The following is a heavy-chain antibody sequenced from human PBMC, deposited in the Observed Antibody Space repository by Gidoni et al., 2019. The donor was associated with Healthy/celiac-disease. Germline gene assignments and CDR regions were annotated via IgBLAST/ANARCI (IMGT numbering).Heavy chain of an antibody. CDR1: GGSISSDY. CDR3: ARSPRYCSSTSCYDYYYYGMDV. J-gene: IGHJ6*02. V-gene: IGHV4-59*08. Sequence: QVQLQESGPGLVKPSETLSLTCTVSGGSISSDYWSWIRQPPGKGLEWIGYIYYSGGTNYNPSLKSRVTISVDTSKNQFSLKLSSVTAADTAVYYCARSPRYCSSTSCYDYYYYGMDVWGQGTTVTVSS. D-gene: IGHD2-2*01. CDR2: IYYSGGT.